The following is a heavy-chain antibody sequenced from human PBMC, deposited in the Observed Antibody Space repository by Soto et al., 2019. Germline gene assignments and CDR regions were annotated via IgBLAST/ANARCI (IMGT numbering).Heavy chain of an antibody. CDR3: ARVVRATRGEYYYYGMDV. Sequence: SETLSLTCPVSGGSISSYYWSWIRQPPGKGLEWIGYIYYSGSTNYNPSLKSRVTISVDTSKNQFSLKLSSVTAADTAVYYCARVVRATRGEYYYYGMDVWGQGTTVTVSS. CDR1: GGSISSYY. J-gene: IGHJ6*02. V-gene: IGHV4-59*01. CDR2: IYYSGST. D-gene: IGHD1-26*01.